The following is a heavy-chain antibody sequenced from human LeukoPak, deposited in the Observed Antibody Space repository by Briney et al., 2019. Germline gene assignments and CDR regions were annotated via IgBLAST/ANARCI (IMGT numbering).Heavy chain of an antibody. CDR3: ARDRSGSYLRSVGNWFGP. J-gene: IGHJ5*02. CDR2: IYHSGST. CDR1: GYSISSGYY. Sequence: SETLSLTCTVSGYSISSGYYWGWIRQPPGKGLEWIGSIYHSGSTYYNPSLKSRVTISVDTSKNQFSLKLSSVTAADTAVYYCARDRSGSYLRSVGNWFGPWGQGTLVTVSS. D-gene: IGHD1-26*01. V-gene: IGHV4-38-2*02.